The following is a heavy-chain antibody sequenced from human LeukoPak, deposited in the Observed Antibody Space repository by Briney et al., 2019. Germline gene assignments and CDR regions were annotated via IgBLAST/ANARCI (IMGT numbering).Heavy chain of an antibody. V-gene: IGHV1-69*02. CDR3: ARSLGELSFADY. J-gene: IGHJ4*02. D-gene: IGHD3-16*02. Sequence: SVKVSCKSSGGTLSRYTISWVRQAPGQGLEWMGRIIPILGIANYAQKFQGRVTHPADKATSTAYMELSSLRSEDTAVYYCARSLGELSFADYWGQGTLVTVSS. CDR2: IIPILGIA. CDR1: GGTLSRYT.